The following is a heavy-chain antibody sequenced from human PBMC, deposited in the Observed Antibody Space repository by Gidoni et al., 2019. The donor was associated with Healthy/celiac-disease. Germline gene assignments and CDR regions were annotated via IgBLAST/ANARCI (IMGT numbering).Heavy chain of an antibody. D-gene: IGHD4-17*01. CDR3: ARDFPAHYGGNVDWYFDL. V-gene: IGHV4-59*01. CDR1: GGSISSYY. CDR2: IYYSGST. J-gene: IGHJ2*01. Sequence: QVQLQESGPGLVKPSETLSLTCTVSGGSISSYYWSWIRQPPGKGLEWIGYIYYSGSTNYNPSLKSRVTISVDTSKNQFSLKLSSVTAADTAVYYCARDFPAHYGGNVDWYFDLWGRGTLVTVSS.